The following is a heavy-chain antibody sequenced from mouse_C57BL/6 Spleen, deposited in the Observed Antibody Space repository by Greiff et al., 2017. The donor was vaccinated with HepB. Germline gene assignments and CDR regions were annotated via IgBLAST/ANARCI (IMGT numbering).Heavy chain of an antibody. CDR2: ISGGGGNT. J-gene: IGHJ2*01. CDR3: ARQDSSGYRY. D-gene: IGHD3-2*02. CDR1: GFTFSSYT. Sequence: EVQGVESGGGLVKPGGSLKLSCAASGFTFSSYTMSWVRQTPEKRLEWVATISGGGGNTYYPDSVKGRFTISRDNAKNTLYLQMSSLRSEDTALYYCARQDSSGYRYWGQGTTLTVSS. V-gene: IGHV5-9*01.